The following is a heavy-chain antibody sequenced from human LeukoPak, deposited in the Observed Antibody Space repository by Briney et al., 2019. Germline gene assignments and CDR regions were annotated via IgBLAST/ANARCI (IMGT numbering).Heavy chain of an antibody. CDR3: ATLQNSGYNGAWSPYHFAY. D-gene: IGHD1-26*01. CDR2: FDPESGEV. V-gene: IGHV1-24*01. CDR1: GDTPEDFA. Sequence: ASVKVSCAVSGDTPEDFAVPWVRQAPGKGLEWMGGFDPESGEVIYAQEFQDRVTMTEDTSADTAFMQLSSLTSEDTAVYHCATLQNSGYNGAWSPYHFAYWGQGTLVIVSS. J-gene: IGHJ4*02.